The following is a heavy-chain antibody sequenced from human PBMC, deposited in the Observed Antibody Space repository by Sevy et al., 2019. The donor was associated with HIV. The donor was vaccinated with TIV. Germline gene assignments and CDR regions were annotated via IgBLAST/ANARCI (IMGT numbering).Heavy chain of an antibody. V-gene: IGHV3-15*01. Sequence: WGSLRLSCAASGFTFSHGWMSWVRQAPGKGLEWVGRIKSKTDGGTIDYVAPVKGRFTIARDDSRNTLYLQLNSLKSEDTAVYYCTLDGIWNVGNNYYYGMDVWGQGTTVTVSS. J-gene: IGHJ6*02. D-gene: IGHD1-1*01. CDR2: IKSKTDGGTI. CDR1: GFTFSHGW. CDR3: TLDGIWNVGNNYYYGMDV.